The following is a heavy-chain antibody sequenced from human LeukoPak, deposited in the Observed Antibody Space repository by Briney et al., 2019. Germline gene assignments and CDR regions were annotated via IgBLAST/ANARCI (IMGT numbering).Heavy chain of an antibody. V-gene: IGHV4-38-2*02. CDR2: IYHSGST. Sequence: PETLSLICTVSGFSISSGYSWGWIPQPPGKGLEWIVNIYHSGSTYYNPYLKSRVTISVDTSKNQFSLKLSSVTAADTAVYYCASDPFSSSWYFLDYWGQGTLVTVSS. CDR1: GFSISSGYS. J-gene: IGHJ4*02. CDR3: ASDPFSSSWYFLDY. D-gene: IGHD6-13*01.